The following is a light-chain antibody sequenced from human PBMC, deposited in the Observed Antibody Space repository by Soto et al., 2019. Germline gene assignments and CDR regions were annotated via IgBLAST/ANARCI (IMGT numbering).Light chain of an antibody. CDR3: TSYAGTYSFFYV. J-gene: IGLJ1*01. Sequence: SVLTQPPSASRSPGQSVPISCTGTSSDVGAYNYVSWYQQLPGKALKLIMYEVSKRPSGVPDRFSGSKSGNTASLTVSGLQAEDEADYYCTSYAGTYSFFYVFGTGTKVTVL. CDR1: SSDVGAYNY. V-gene: IGLV2-8*01. CDR2: EVS.